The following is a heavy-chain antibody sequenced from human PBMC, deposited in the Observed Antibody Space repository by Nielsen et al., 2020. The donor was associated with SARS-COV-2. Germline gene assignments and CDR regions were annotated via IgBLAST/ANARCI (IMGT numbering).Heavy chain of an antibody. CDR1: GGSISSYY. J-gene: IGHJ5*02. Sequence: SETLSLTCTVSGGSISSYYWSWIRQPPGKGLEWIGYIYYSGSTYYNPSLKSRVTISVDTSKNQFSLKLSSVTAADTAVYYCARVGYGDSNWFDPWGQGTLVTVSS. D-gene: IGHD4-17*01. V-gene: IGHV4-30-4*01. CDR3: ARVGYGDSNWFDP. CDR2: IYYSGST.